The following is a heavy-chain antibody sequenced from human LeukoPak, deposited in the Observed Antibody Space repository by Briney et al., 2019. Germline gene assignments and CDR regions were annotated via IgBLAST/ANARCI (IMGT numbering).Heavy chain of an antibody. J-gene: IGHJ4*02. D-gene: IGHD5-18*01. CDR3: ARGGYSYGWVY. CDR2: IYHSGST. Sequence: SETLSLTCAVSGGSISSGGYSWSWIRQPPGKGLEWIGYIYHSGSTYYSPSLKSRVTISVDRSKNQFSLKLSSVTAADTAVYYCARGGYSYGWVYWGQGTLVTVSS. CDR1: GGSISSGGYS. V-gene: IGHV4-30-2*01.